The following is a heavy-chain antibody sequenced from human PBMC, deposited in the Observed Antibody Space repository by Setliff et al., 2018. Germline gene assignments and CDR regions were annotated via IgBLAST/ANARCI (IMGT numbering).Heavy chain of an antibody. CDR2: INAGNGNK. CDR3: ARRPYDSSGYFNY. Sequence: ASVKVSCKASGYIFTYYAIHWVRQAPGQRLEWMGWINAGNGNKKYSQKFQGRVTITRDTSASTAYMELSSLTSEDTDVYYCARRPYDSSGYFNYWGQGTLVTVSS. J-gene: IGHJ4*02. V-gene: IGHV1-3*01. D-gene: IGHD3-22*01. CDR1: GYIFTYYA.